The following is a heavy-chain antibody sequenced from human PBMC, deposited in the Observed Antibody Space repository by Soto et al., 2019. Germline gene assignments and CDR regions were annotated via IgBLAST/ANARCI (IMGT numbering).Heavy chain of an antibody. CDR1: GASIYTYY. CDR3: ATLLATTRAFDY. V-gene: IGHV4-59*01. Sequence: ETLSLTCNVSGASIYTYYWNWIRQSPGKGLEWIGYIYYSGSTNYNPSLKSRVTISVDTSKNQFSLKLSSVTAADTAVYYCATLLATTRAFDYWGQGTLVTVSS. D-gene: IGHD4-4*01. J-gene: IGHJ4*02. CDR2: IYYSGST.